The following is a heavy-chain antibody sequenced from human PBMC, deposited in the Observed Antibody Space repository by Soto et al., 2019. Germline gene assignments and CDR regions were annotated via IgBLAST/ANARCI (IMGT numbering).Heavy chain of an antibody. V-gene: IGHV4-39*01. CDR3: ARQANAAIDY. J-gene: IGHJ4*02. CDR2: IYYSGST. Sequence: SETLSLTCTVSGGSISSSSYYWGWIRQPPGKGLEWIGSIYYSGSTYYNPSLKSRVTISVDTSKNQFSLKLSSVTAADTAVYYCARQANAAIDYWGQGTLVTVSS. D-gene: IGHD5-18*01. CDR1: GGSISSSSYY.